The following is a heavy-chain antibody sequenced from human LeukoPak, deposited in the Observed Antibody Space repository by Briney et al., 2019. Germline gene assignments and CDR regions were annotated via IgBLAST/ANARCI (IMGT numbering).Heavy chain of an antibody. CDR3: TRDVGSGGTDDC. D-gene: IGHD1-26*01. Sequence: SETLSLTCTVSGVSVSSYFWSWIRQPAGKGLEWIGRISSSGNTNYNPSLNSRVSMSIDTSKNQFSLKLTSVTAADTAVYYCTRDVGSGGTDDCWSQGTLVTVSS. CDR2: ISSSGNT. J-gene: IGHJ4*02. CDR1: GVSVSSYF. V-gene: IGHV4-4*07.